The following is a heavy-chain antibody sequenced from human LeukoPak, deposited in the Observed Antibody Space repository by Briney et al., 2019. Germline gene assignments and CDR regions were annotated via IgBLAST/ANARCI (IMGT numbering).Heavy chain of an antibody. Sequence: SETLSLTCTVSGGSISSYYWNWIRQPPGKGLEWIGFIYYSGSSTYNPSLKSRLTISVDTSKNQFSLKLSSVTAADTAVYYCARGGGHLPHWGQGTLVTVSS. V-gene: IGHV4-59*01. CDR3: ARGGGHLPH. CDR2: IYYSGSS. CDR1: GGSISSYY. D-gene: IGHD3-10*01. J-gene: IGHJ4*02.